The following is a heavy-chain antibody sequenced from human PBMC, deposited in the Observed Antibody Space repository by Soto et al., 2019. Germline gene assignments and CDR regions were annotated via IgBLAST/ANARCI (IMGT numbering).Heavy chain of an antibody. J-gene: IGHJ4*02. V-gene: IGHV1-2*04. CDR1: GYTFTGYY. CDR3: CGYGSRWYCRPHGNFDV. D-gene: IGHD6-13*01. CDR2: INPNSGGT. Sequence: ASVKVSCKASGYTFTGYYMHWVRQAPGQGLEWMGWINPNSGGTNYAQKFQGWVTMTRDTSISTTYMELSRLRSDDTAVYYCCGYGSRWYCRPHGNFDVWGQGTLVTVSS.